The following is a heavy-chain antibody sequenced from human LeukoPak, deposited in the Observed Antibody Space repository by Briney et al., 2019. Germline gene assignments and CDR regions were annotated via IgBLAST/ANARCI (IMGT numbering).Heavy chain of an antibody. D-gene: IGHD6-13*01. Sequence: GGSLRLSCAASGFTVSSNYMSWVRQAPGKGLEWVSIISSDGTTYYADSVKGRFTISRHNSKSTLYLQMNSLRVEDTAVFYCARIAAAGPFDYWGQGTLVTVSS. J-gene: IGHJ4*02. V-gene: IGHV3-53*04. CDR1: GFTVSSNY. CDR3: ARIAAAGPFDY. CDR2: ISSDGTT.